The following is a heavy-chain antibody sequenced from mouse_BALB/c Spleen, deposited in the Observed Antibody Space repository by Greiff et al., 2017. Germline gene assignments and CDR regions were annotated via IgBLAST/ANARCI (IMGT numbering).Heavy chain of an antibody. Sequence: VQLVESGAELARPGASVKMSCKASGYTFTSYTMHWVKQRPGQGLEWIGYINPSSGYTNYNQKFKDKATLTADKSSSTAYMQLSSLTSEDSAVYYCAKGPLYDGSSPAWFAYWGQGTLVTVSA. V-gene: IGHV1-4*01. J-gene: IGHJ3*01. CDR2: INPSSGYT. CDR3: AKGPLYDGSSPAWFAY. CDR1: GYTFTSYT. D-gene: IGHD1-1*01.